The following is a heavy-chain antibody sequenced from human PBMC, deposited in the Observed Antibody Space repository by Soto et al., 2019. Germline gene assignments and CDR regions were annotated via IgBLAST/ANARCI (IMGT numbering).Heavy chain of an antibody. D-gene: IGHD5-18*01. CDR2: INHSGST. CDR3: AGGYSYGYRYYYGMDV. V-gene: IGHV4-34*01. J-gene: IGHJ6*02. Sequence: TSETLSLTCAVYGGSFSGYYWSWIRQPPGKGLEWIGEINHSGSTNYNPSLKSRVTISVDTSKNQFSLKLSSVTAADTAVYYCAGGYSYGYRYYYGMDVWGQGTTVTV. CDR1: GGSFSGYY.